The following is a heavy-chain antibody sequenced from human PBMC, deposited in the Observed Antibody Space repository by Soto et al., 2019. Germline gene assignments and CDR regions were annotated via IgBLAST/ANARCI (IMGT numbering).Heavy chain of an antibody. CDR2: IYYTGST. CDR3: ARIHFGDEPSHYYYGMDV. Sequence: PSETLSLTCTVSGGSFSSGDYYWSWVRQPPGKGLEWIGYIYYTGSTFNNPSLKSRVSISIDTSKTQFSLKLSSVTAADTAVYYCARIHFGDEPSHYYYGMDVWGQGTTVTVSS. D-gene: IGHD4-17*01. CDR1: GGSFSSGDYY. V-gene: IGHV4-30-4*01. J-gene: IGHJ6*02.